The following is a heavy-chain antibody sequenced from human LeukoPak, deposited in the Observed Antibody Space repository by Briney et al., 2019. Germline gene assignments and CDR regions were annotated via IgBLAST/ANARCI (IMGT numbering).Heavy chain of an antibody. CDR1: GGSISSSSYY. D-gene: IGHD6-13*01. CDR2: IYYSGST. CDR3: AGLLYSSSWYKDYYYYMDV. Sequence: SETLSLTCTVSGGSISSSSYYWGWIRQPPGKGLEWIGSIYYSGSTYYNPSLKSRVTISVDTSKNQFSLKLSSVTAADTAVYYCAGLLYSSSWYKDYYYYMDVWGKGTTVTISS. V-gene: IGHV4-39*07. J-gene: IGHJ6*03.